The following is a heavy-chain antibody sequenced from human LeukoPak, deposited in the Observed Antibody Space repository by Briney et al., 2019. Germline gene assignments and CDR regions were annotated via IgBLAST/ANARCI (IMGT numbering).Heavy chain of an antibody. CDR1: GFTITTYA. J-gene: IGHJ4*02. CDR3: ARAQGALDY. D-gene: IGHD1-26*01. Sequence: RAGGSLRLSCAASGFTITTYAVNWVRQAPGKGLEWVSGIGGGGTEYYADSVKGRFIIPSDNSQNLVHLQMNSLTVEDTAVYYCARAQGALDYWGQGTLVTVSS. CDR2: IGGGGTE. V-gene: IGHV3-23*01.